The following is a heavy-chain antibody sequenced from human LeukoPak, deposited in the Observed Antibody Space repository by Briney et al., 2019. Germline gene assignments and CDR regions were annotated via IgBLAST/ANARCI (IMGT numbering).Heavy chain of an antibody. J-gene: IGHJ6*02. CDR3: ARVSANSSGWDTFYYGMDV. V-gene: IGHV1-69*04. CDR1: GGTFSSYA. Sequence: VKVSCKASGGTFSSYAISWVRQAPGQGLEWMGRIIPIFGIANYAQKFQGRVTITADKSTSTAYMELSSLRSEDTAVYYCARVSANSSGWDTFYYGMDVWGQGTTVTVSS. D-gene: IGHD6-19*01. CDR2: IIPIFGIA.